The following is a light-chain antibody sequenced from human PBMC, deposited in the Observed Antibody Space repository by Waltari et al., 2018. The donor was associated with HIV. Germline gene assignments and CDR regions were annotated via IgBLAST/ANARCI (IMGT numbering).Light chain of an antibody. CDR2: GAS. J-gene: IGKJ2*01. CDR1: QSVGSD. Sequence: EIVMTQSPATLSVSPGERASLSCRASQSVGSDLAWYQQKPGQAPRLLIYGASTRATGIPARFSGSGSATEFTLTISSLQSEDFAVYYCQQYNNWPPYTFGQGTKLGSN. V-gene: IGKV3-15*01. CDR3: QQYNNWPPYT.